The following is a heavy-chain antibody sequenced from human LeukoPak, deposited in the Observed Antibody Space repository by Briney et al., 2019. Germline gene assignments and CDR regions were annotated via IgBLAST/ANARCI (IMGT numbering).Heavy chain of an antibody. CDR3: ARGGGSYLSY. D-gene: IGHD1-26*01. CDR1: GGPISSYY. CDR2: IYYSGST. J-gene: IGHJ4*02. Sequence: PSETLSLTCTVSGGPISSYYWSWIRQPPGKGLEWIGYIYYSGSTNYNPSLKSRVTISVDTSKNQFSLKLSSVTAADTAVYYCARGGGSYLSYWGQGTLVTVSS. V-gene: IGHV4-59*01.